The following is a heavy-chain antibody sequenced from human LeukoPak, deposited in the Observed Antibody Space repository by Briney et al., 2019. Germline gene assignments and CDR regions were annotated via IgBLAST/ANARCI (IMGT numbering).Heavy chain of an antibody. CDR3: TGEDEVGITWSWFDP. D-gene: IGHD1-26*01. Sequence: SQTLSLTCAISGDSVSSESAAWNWIRQSPTRGLEWLGRTYYRSKWYNDYAVSVKSRINISPDTSKNQFSLQLNSVTPEDTAVYYCTGEDEVGITWSWFDPWGQGTPVTVSS. V-gene: IGHV6-1*01. CDR2: TYYRSKWYN. J-gene: IGHJ5*02. CDR1: GDSVSSESAA.